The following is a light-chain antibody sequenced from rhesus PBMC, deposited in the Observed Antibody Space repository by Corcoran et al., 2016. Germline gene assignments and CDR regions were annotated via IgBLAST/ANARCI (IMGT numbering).Light chain of an antibody. J-gene: IGKJ4*01. CDR1: QGISSW. CDR2: KAS. V-gene: IGKV1-22*01. CDR3: QQYSSRPLT. Sequence: DIQMTQSPSSLSASVGDTVTITCRASQGISSWVAWYQQKPGKAPKLLIYKASTLQRGVPSRFSGSGSGTAFTLTIRRLQSEAFATYYCQQYSSRPLTFGGGTKVEIK.